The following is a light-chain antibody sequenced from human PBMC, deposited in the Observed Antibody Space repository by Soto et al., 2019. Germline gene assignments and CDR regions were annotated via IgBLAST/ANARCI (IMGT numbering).Light chain of an antibody. V-gene: IGKV3-15*01. CDR1: QSINTL. CDR3: QKNYDWPEYT. CDR2: GAS. J-gene: IGKJ2*01. Sequence: TVMTQSPATLSVSPGERATLSCKSSQSINTLLAWYQQKPGQAPRLLIYGASTRATGVPGRFSGSGSGTEFTLTIDSLQYEDFAVYFCQKNYDWPEYTFGQGTKLEIK.